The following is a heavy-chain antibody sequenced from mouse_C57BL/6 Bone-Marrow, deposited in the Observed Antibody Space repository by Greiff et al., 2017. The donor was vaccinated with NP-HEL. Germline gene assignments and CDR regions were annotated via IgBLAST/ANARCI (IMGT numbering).Heavy chain of an antibody. J-gene: IGHJ4*01. CDR1: GYTFTDYN. CDR2: INPNNGGT. V-gene: IGHV1-22*01. Sequence: EVQLVESGPELVKPGASVKMSCKASGYTFTDYNMHWVKQSHGKSLEWIGYINPNNGGTSYNQKFKGKATLTVNKSSSTAYMELRSLTSEDSAVYYCGRGPIYAMDYWGQGTSVTVSS. CDR3: GRGPIYAMDY.